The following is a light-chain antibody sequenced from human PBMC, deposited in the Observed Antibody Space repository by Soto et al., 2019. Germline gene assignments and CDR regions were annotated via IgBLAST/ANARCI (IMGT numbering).Light chain of an antibody. J-gene: IGLJ2*01. CDR1: SSDVGGYNF. CDR2: EVS. CDR3: SSYAGSNIVV. V-gene: IGLV2-8*01. Sequence: QYALTQPPSASGSPGQSVTISCTGTSSDVGGYNFVSWYQQHPGKAPKLMIYEVSERPSGLPDRFSGSKSGNTAALTVSGLQAEDEADYYCSSYAGSNIVVFGGGTKVTVL.